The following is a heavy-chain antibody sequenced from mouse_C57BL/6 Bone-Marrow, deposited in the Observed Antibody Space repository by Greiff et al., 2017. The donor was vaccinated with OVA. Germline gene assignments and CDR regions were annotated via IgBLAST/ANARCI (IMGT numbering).Heavy chain of an antibody. Sequence: EVKLMESGGGLVQPGESLKLSCESNEYEFPSHDMSWVRKTPEKRLELVAAINSDGGSTYYPDTMERRFIISRDNTKKTLYLQMSSLMSEDTALYYCANRWDGGKNYFDYCGQGTTLTVSS. V-gene: IGHV5-2*01. D-gene: IGHD4-1*01. CDR1: EYEFPSHD. CDR3: ANRWDGGKNYFDY. J-gene: IGHJ2*01. CDR2: INSDGGST.